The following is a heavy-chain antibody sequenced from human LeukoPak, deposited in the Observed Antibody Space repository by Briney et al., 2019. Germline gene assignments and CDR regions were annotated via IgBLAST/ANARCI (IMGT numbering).Heavy chain of an antibody. D-gene: IGHD6-13*01. CDR2: INHSGST. CDR3: ATAAGVSDYYYYYYMDV. J-gene: IGHJ6*03. CDR1: GGSFSGYY. V-gene: IGHV4-34*01. Sequence: PSETLSLTCAVYGGSFSGYYWSWIRQPPGKGLEWIGEINHSGSTNYNPSLKSRVTISVDTSKNQFSLKLSSVTAADTAVYYCATAAGVSDYYYYYYMDVWGKGTTVTISS.